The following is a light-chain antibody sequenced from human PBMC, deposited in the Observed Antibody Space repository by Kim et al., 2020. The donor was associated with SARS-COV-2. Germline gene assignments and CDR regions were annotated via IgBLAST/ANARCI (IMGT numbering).Light chain of an antibody. J-gene: IGKJ1*01. CDR3: QHRT. CDR1: QSVSSD. Sequence: PVNLCLSPGERATLYCRPSQSVSSDLAWYQQKPGQAPRLLIYDASNWATGIPARFSGSGSGTDFTHTSRSLEPEDFAVYYCQHRTFGQGTKVEIK. V-gene: IGKV3-11*01. CDR2: DAS.